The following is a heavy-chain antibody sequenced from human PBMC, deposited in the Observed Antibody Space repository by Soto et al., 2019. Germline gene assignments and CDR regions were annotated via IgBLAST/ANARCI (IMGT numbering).Heavy chain of an antibody. CDR3: ANPRSLFWTGYYSY. Sequence: PGGSLRLSCAASGFTFSSYGMHWVRQAPGKGLEWVAVISYDGSNKYYADSVKGRFTISRDNSKNTLYLQMNSLRAEDTAVYYCANPRSLFWTGYYSYWGQANLVTVSS. V-gene: IGHV3-30*18. J-gene: IGHJ4*02. CDR1: GFTFSSYG. CDR2: ISYDGSNK. D-gene: IGHD3-3*01.